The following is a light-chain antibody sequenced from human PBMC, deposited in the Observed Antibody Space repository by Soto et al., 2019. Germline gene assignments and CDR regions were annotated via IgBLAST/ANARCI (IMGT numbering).Light chain of an antibody. CDR2: DAS. Sequence: EIVMTQSPATLSVSPGESASLSCRASQSVSSNLAWHQQKPGQAPRILMYDASTRATGISARFSGSGSGTEFTLTISSLQSEDFAVYYCHQYGSSPRTFGQGTRLEIK. V-gene: IGKV3-15*01. CDR1: QSVSSN. CDR3: HQYGSSPRT. J-gene: IGKJ5*01.